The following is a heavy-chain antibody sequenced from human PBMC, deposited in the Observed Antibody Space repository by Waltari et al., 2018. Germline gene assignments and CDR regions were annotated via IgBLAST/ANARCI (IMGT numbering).Heavy chain of an antibody. J-gene: IGHJ6*02. D-gene: IGHD3-10*01. CDR3: ARDNGYYYGSGSYYGYGMDV. CDR2: ISSSSYI. CDR1: GFTFSSYS. Sequence: EVQLVESGGGLVKPGGSLRLSCAASGFTFSSYSMNWVRQAPGKGLECVSSISSSSYIYDADSVKGRCTIARDNAKNSLYLQMNSLRAEDTAVYYGARDNGYYYGSGSYYGYGMDVWGQGTTVTVSS. V-gene: IGHV3-21*01.